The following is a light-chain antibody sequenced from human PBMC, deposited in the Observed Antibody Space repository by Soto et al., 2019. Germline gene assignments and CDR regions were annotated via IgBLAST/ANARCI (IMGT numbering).Light chain of an antibody. CDR1: SSNIGAGYD. J-gene: IGLJ2*01. Sequence: QAVVTQPPSVSGAPGQRVTISCTGSSSNIGAGYDVHWYQQLPGTAPKLLISGNGNRPSGVPDRFSGSKSGTSASLAITGLQAEDEADYYCQSYDSTLSGWVVFGGGTKLTVL. CDR3: QSYDSTLSGWVV. V-gene: IGLV1-40*01. CDR2: GNG.